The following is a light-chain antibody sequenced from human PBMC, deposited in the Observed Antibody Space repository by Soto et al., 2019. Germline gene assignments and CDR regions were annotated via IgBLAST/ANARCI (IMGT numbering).Light chain of an antibody. V-gene: IGLV2-18*02. CDR3: NSYPSSSTYV. CDR1: SSDVGSYNR. Sequence: QSALTQPPSVSGSPGQSVTISCTGTSSDVGSYNRVSWYQQPPGTAPKLMIYEVSNRPSGVPDRFSGSKSGNTASLTISGLQPEDEADYYCNSYPSSSTYVFGTGTKLTVL. CDR2: EVS. J-gene: IGLJ1*01.